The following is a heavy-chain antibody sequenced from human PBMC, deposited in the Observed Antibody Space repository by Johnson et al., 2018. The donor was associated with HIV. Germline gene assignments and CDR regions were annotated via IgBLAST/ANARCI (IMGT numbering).Heavy chain of an antibody. Sequence: QVQLVESGGGVVQPGRSLRLSCAASGFTFSNYGMHWVRQAPGKGLEWVAFIRYDGSNKYYADSMKGRFTISRDNSKNTLYLQMNSLIPEDTAVYYCARSMRGAFDVWGQGTMVTVSS. CDR1: GFTFSNYG. J-gene: IGHJ3*01. CDR3: ARSMRGAFDV. CDR2: IRYDGSNK. D-gene: IGHD3-10*01. V-gene: IGHV3-30*02.